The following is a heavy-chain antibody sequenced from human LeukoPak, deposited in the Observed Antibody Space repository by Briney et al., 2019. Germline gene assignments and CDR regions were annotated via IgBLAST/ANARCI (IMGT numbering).Heavy chain of an antibody. CDR2: IFYSGST. V-gene: IGHV4-39*07. CDR3: AKSNGYDLIDI. D-gene: IGHD3/OR15-3a*01. J-gene: IGHJ3*02. CDR1: SGSISTSNYY. Sequence: PSETLSLTCTVSSGSISTSNYYWGWVRQPPGKALEWSGNIFYSGSTYYSPSLKSRVTISLDTSRNQFSLKLNSVTAADTAVYYCAKSNGYDLIDIWGQGTMVTVSS.